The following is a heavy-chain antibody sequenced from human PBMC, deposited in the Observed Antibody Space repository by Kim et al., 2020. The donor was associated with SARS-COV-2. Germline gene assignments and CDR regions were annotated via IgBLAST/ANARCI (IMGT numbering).Heavy chain of an antibody. V-gene: IGHV1-3*01. CDR2: INGGNGNT. J-gene: IGHJ4*02. CDR1: GYSFTTFA. Sequence: ASVKVSCKASGYSFTTFALYWVRRAPGQRLEWMGWINGGNGNTRYSQKFQARVSITRDTSATTAYLELSDLRSEDTAVYYCAIEAVAGSFDHWGQGTLVTVST. D-gene: IGHD6-19*01. CDR3: AIEAVAGSFDH.